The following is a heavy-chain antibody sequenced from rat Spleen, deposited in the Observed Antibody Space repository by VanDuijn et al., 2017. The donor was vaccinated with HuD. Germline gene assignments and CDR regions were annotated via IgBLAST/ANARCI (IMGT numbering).Heavy chain of an antibody. CDR3: ARSDAIAAMGHY. J-gene: IGHJ2*01. Sequence: QVQLKESGPGLVQPSQTLSLTCTVSGFSLTSKGVIWVRQPPGKGLEWMGVIWGNGNSNYNSALKSRLSISRDTSKSQVFLKMNNLQIEDTAMYFCARSDAIAAMGHYWGQGVMVTVSS. CDR2: IWGNGNS. D-gene: IGHD1-2*01. CDR1: GFSLTSKG. V-gene: IGHV2S61*01.